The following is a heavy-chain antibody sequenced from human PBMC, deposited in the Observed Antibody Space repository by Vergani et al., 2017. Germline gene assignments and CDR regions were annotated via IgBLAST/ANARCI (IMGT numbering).Heavy chain of an antibody. D-gene: IGHD6-19*01. V-gene: IGHV4-34*01. J-gene: IGHJ6*02. CDR3: ARGHFYSSGWNGEYYGMDV. CDR2: INHSGST. Sequence: QVQLQQWGAGLLKPSETLSLTCAVYGGSFSGYYWSWIRQPPGKGLEWIGEINHSGSTNYNPSLKSRVTISVDTSKNQFSLKLSSVTAADTAVSYCARGHFYSSGWNGEYYGMDVWGQGTTVTVSS. CDR1: GGSFSGYY.